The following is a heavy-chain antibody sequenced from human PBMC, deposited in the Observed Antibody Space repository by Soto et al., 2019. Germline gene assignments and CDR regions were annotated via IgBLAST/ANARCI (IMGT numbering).Heavy chain of an antibody. CDR3: AKRVDSSSSWLVDY. CDR2: ISGSGGST. D-gene: IGHD6-6*01. Sequence: GGSLRLSCAASGFTFSSYAMSWVRQAPGKGLEWVSAISGSGGSTYYADSVKGRFTISRDNSKNTLYLQMNSLRAEDTAVYYCAKRVDSSSSWLVDYWGQGTLVTVSS. CDR1: GFTFSSYA. V-gene: IGHV3-23*01. J-gene: IGHJ4*02.